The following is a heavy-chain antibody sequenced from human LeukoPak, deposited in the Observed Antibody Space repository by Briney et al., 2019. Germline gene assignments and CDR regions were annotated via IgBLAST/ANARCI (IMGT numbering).Heavy chain of an antibody. CDR1: GFTFSSYE. CDR3: ARPGGYGDYYFDY. Sequence: GGSLRLSCAASGFTFSSYEMNWVRQAPGKGLEWASYISSSGSTIYYADSVKGRFTISRDNAKNSLYLQMNSLRAEDTAVYYCARPGGYGDYYFDYWGQGTLVTVSS. J-gene: IGHJ4*02. D-gene: IGHD4-17*01. CDR2: ISSSGSTI. V-gene: IGHV3-48*03.